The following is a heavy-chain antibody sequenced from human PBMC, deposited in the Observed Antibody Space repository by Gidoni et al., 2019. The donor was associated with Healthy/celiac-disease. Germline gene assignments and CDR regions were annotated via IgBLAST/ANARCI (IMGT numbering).Heavy chain of an antibody. Sequence: QVQLQESGPGLVKPSETLSLTCTVSGGSISSYYWSWIRQPPGKGLEWIGYIYYSGSTNYTPSLKSRVTISVDTSKNQFSLKLSSVTAADTAVYYCAREGTGYSYGSFYYGMDVWGQGTTVTVSS. V-gene: IGHV4-59*01. CDR3: AREGTGYSYGSFYYGMDV. CDR1: GGSISSYY. J-gene: IGHJ6*02. CDR2: IYYSGST. D-gene: IGHD5-18*01.